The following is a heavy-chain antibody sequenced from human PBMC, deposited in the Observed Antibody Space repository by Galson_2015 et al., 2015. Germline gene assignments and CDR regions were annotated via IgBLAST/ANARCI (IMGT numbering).Heavy chain of an antibody. CDR3: ARDRVAAAGRGGYAFDI. J-gene: IGHJ3*02. CDR2: ISSSSSTI. V-gene: IGHV3-48*02. CDR1: GFTFSSYS. D-gene: IGHD6-13*01. Sequence: SLRLSCAASGFTFSSYSMNWVRQAPGKGLEWVSYISSSSSTIYYADSVKGRFTISRDNAKNSLYLQMNSLRDEDTAVYYCARDRVAAAGRGGYAFDIWGQGTMVPVSS.